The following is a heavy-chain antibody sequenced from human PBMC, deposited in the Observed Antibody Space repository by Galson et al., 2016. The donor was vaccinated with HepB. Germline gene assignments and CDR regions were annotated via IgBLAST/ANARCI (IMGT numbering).Heavy chain of an antibody. CDR2: IYYSGNT. D-gene: IGHD6-19*01. Sequence: SETLSLTCIVSGGSINNDNHCWGWIRQPPGKGLEWIGSIYYSGNTNYNPSLNSRVTISVDTSKNLCSLRLTSVTASDTAIYYCARNNSGWYTFASWGQGTLVTVSS. J-gene: IGHJ5*01. CDR1: GGSINNDNHC. CDR3: ARNNSGWYTFAS. V-gene: IGHV4-39*01.